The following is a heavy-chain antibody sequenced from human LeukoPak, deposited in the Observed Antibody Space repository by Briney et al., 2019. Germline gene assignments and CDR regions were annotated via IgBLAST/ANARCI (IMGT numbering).Heavy chain of an antibody. V-gene: IGHV4-38-2*02. CDR1: DSSIRDNYY. D-gene: IGHD3-3*01. J-gene: IGHJ5*02. CDR3: ARHNYYHFWSTLNWFDP. CDR2: VFYSGST. Sequence: NPSETLSLTCTIIDSSIRDNYYWGWIRRPPGKGLEWIGSVFYSGSTYYNPSLKSQVTLSVDTSNNIFSLKLRSVTAADTAVYYCARHNYYHFWSTLNWFDPWGQGALVTVSS.